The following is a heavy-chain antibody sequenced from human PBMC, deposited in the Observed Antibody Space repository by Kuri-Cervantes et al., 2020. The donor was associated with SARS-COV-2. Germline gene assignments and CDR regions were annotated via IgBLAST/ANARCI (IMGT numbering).Heavy chain of an antibody. D-gene: IGHD1-26*01. CDR2: ISSSSSYI. J-gene: IGHJ4*02. CDR3: ARDQSGSYYFGYFDY. CDR1: GFTFSSYS. Sequence: GGSLRLSCAASGFTFSSYSMNWVPQAPGKGLQWVSSISSSSSYIYYADSVKGRFTISRDNAKNSLYLQMNSLRAEDTAVYYCARDQSGSYYFGYFDYWGQGTLVTVSS. V-gene: IGHV3-21*01.